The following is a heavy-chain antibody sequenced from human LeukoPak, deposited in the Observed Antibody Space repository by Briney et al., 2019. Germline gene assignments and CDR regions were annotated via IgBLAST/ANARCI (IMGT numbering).Heavy chain of an antibody. D-gene: IGHD3/OR15-3a*01. Sequence: GGSLRLSCAVSGITLSNYGMSWVRQAPGKGLEWVSGISDSGGSTNYADSVKGRFTISRDNPKNTLYLQMNSLRAEDTAVYFCAKRGVVIRVILVGFHKAAYYFESWGQGALVTVSS. CDR3: AKRGVVIRVILVGFHKAAYYFES. V-gene: IGHV3-23*01. J-gene: IGHJ4*02. CDR1: GITLSNYG. CDR2: ISDSGGST.